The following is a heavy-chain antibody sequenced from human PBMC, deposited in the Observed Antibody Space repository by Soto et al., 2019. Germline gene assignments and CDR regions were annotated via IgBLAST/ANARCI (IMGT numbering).Heavy chain of an antibody. CDR3: ARDDVDTAMPYGMDV. Sequence: QVQLVQSGAEVKKPGSSVKVSCKASGGTFSSYAISWVRQAPGQGLEWMGGIIPIFGTANYAQKFQGRVTITADESTRAAYMELSSLRSEDTAVYYCARDDVDTAMPYGMDVWGQGTTVTVSS. D-gene: IGHD5-18*01. V-gene: IGHV1-69*12. CDR1: GGTFSSYA. J-gene: IGHJ6*02. CDR2: IIPIFGTA.